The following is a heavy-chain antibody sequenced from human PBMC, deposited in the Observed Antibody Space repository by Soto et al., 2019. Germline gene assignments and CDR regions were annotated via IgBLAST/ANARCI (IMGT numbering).Heavy chain of an antibody. Sequence: QVQLVQSGAEVKKPGSSVKVSCKASGGTFSSYAISWVRQAPGQALEWMGGIIPIFGTANYAQKFQGRVTITADVSTSTAYMELSSLRSEDTAVYYCASSIAARRGVWFDPWGQGTLVTVSS. CDR1: GGTFSSYA. CDR3: ASSIAARRGVWFDP. V-gene: IGHV1-69*01. J-gene: IGHJ5*02. D-gene: IGHD6-6*01. CDR2: IIPIFGTA.